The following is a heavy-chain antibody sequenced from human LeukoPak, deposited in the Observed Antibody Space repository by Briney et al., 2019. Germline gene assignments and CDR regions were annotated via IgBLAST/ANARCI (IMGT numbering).Heavy chain of an antibody. V-gene: IGHV1-2*02. Sequence: ASVKVSCKASGYTLTGYDMHWGRQAPGQGLEWMGWINPNSGGTNYAQKFQGRVTMTRDTSISTAYMELSRLRSDDTAVYYCASDRSVDTAMVLGYWGQGTLVTVSS. CDR2: INPNSGGT. D-gene: IGHD5-18*01. J-gene: IGHJ4*02. CDR3: ASDRSVDTAMVLGY. CDR1: GYTLTGYD.